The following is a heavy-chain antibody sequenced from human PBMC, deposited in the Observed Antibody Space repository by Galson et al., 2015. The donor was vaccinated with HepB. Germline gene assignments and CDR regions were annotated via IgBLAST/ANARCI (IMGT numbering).Heavy chain of an antibody. CDR2: ISKYNGDT. Sequence: SVKVSCKASGYIFSHHSITWVRQAPGQGLEWVGWISKYNGDTNYDQKFQGRVTMTTDTPTTTAYMELRSLTSDDTAVYYCARDPSNTSGRWVYLDYWGQGTLVTVSS. CDR3: ARDPSNTSGRWVYLDY. CDR1: GYIFSHHS. D-gene: IGHD6-19*01. J-gene: IGHJ4*02. V-gene: IGHV1-18*01.